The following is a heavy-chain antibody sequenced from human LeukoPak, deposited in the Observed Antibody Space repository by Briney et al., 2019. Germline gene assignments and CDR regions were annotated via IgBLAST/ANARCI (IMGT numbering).Heavy chain of an antibody. V-gene: IGHV3-21*01. D-gene: IGHD6-6*01. J-gene: IGHJ4*02. Sequence: GGSLRLSCAASGFALSGYSINWVRQAPGKGLEWVSFIDRSNSDIYYADSVKGRFTISRDNARESVFLQLNRLRAEDTAVYYCTRDPEYSSSSISFWGQGTLVTVSS. CDR1: GFALSGYS. CDR3: TRDPEYSSSSISF. CDR2: IDRSNSDI.